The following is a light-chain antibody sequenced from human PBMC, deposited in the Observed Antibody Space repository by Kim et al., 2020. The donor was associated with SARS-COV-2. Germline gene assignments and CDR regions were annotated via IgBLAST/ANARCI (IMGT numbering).Light chain of an antibody. J-gene: IGKJ2*01. CDR3: QQSYGIPYT. Sequence: SASIGDRVTITCRASQSINVYLDWYHQKPGKAPKVLIHSTSNLQSGVPSRFSGRGSGTDFTLTISSLQPEDVATYYCQQSYGIPYTFGQGTKLEIK. V-gene: IGKV1-39*01. CDR2: STS. CDR1: QSINVY.